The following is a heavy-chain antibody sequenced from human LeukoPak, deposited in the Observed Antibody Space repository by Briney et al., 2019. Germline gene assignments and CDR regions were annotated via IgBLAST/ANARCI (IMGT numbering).Heavy chain of an antibody. J-gene: IGHJ4*02. CDR2: ISWNGAGI. D-gene: IGHD2-2*02. Sequence: GGSLRLSCAASGFTFDDYAMHWVRQAPGKGLEWVSGISWNGAGIAYADSVKGRFTISRDNARNSLYLQMNSLRAEDTALYFCAKHIDSSRYITFESWGQGALVTVSS. CDR3: AKHIDSSRYITFES. V-gene: IGHV3-9*01. CDR1: GFTFDDYA.